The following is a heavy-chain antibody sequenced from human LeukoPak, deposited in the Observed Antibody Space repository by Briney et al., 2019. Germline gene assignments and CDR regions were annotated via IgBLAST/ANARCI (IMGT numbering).Heavy chain of an antibody. CDR2: INSGGSSI. D-gene: IGHD1-26*01. Sequence: GGSLRLSCAASGFTFSDYYMSWIRLAPGKGLEWVSFINSGGSSIYYVDSVKGRFTISRDNAKNSLYLQMSSLRAEDTAVYYCASNLAANYHFYYGIDVWGQGTTVTVSS. CDR1: GFTFSDYY. CDR3: ASNLAANYHFYYGIDV. J-gene: IGHJ6*02. V-gene: IGHV3-11*01.